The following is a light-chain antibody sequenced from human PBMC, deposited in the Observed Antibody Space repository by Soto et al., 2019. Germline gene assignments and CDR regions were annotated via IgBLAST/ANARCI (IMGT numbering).Light chain of an antibody. Sequence: QSALTQPASVSGSLGQSITISCTGTSSDVGGYKYVSWYQQHPGKDRKVVIFEVTKRPSGVSSRISGSKSGNTASLTVSGLQAEDEGDYYCSSYTSSRTVLFGGGTKLTVL. CDR1: SSDVGGYKY. CDR2: EVT. J-gene: IGLJ2*01. V-gene: IGLV2-14*01. CDR3: SSYTSSRTVL.